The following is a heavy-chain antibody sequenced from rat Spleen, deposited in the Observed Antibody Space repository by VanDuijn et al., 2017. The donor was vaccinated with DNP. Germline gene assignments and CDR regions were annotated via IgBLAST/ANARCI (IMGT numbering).Heavy chain of an antibody. V-gene: IGHV6-6*01. Sequence: EVQVLESGGGLVQPVNCLKLSCATSGFTFSTARMYWSRQVPKKRLEWVARIKAKSNNYATDYTESVKGRFTISRDDSKSSIYLQMNNLKEEDTAIYYCAWEIRNWGQGVMVTVSS. CDR1: GFTFSTAR. D-gene: IGHD4-3*01. CDR2: IKAKSNNYAT. J-gene: IGHJ2*01. CDR3: AWEIRN.